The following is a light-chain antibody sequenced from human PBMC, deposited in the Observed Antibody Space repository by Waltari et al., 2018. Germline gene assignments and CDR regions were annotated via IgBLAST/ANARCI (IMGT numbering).Light chain of an antibody. V-gene: IGLV2-23*02. Sequence: QSALTQPASVSGSPGPSITIPCTGTSNNVGRYDLVSWYQFRPGEVPKLLIYGVSKRPSGVSDRFSGSKSDNTASLTISRLQAEDEAAYYCCSYAGSAPRLVFGGGTNLTVL. CDR2: GVS. J-gene: IGLJ3*02. CDR3: CSYAGSAPRLV. CDR1: SNNVGRYDL.